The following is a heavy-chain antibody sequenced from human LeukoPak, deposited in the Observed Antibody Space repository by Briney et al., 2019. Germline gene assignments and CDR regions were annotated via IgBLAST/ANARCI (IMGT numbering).Heavy chain of an antibody. CDR1: GGTFSSYA. V-gene: IGHV1-69*05. CDR3: ARLARYCSGGSCYSGGDWFDP. CDR2: IIPIFGTA. D-gene: IGHD2-15*01. Sequence: ASVKVSCKASGGTFSSYAISWVRQAPGQGLEWMGGIIPIFGTANYAQKFQGRVTMTRNTSISTAYMELSSLRSEDTAVYYCARLARYCSGGSCYSGGDWFDPWGQGTLVTVSS. J-gene: IGHJ5*02.